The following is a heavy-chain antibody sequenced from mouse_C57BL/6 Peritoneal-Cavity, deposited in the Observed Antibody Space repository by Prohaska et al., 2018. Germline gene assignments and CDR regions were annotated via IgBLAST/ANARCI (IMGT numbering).Heavy chain of an antibody. CDR1: GYTFTDHY. V-gene: IGHV1-76*01. D-gene: IGHD1-1*01. CDR3: ANYYGSSYGYFDV. Sequence: SVKLSCKASGYTFTDHYINWVKQRPGQGLEWIARIYPGSGNTYYNEKFKGKDTLTAEKSASTAYMQLSSLTSEDSAVYVCANYYGSSYGYFDVWGTGTTGTVAS. J-gene: IGHJ1*03. CDR2: IYPGSGNT.